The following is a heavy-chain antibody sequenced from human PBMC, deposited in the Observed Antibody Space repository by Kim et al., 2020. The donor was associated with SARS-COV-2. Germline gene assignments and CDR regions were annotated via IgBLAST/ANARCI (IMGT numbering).Heavy chain of an antibody. V-gene: IGHV3-23*01. J-gene: IGHJ5*02. D-gene: IGHD3-9*01. CDR1: GFTFSSYA. Sequence: GGSLRLSCAASGFTFSSYAMSWVRQAPGKGLEWVSAISGSGGSTYYTYSVKGRFTISRDNSKNTLYLQMNSLRAEDTAVYYCAKDDGGPYYDILTGYYPTWGQGTLVTVSS. CDR3: AKDDGGPYYDILTGYYPT. CDR2: ISGSGGST.